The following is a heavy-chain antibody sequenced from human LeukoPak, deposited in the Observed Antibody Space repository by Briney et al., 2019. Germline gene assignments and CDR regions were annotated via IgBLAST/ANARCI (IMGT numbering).Heavy chain of an antibody. J-gene: IGHJ4*02. Sequence: ASVKVSCKASGYTFTGYYMHWVRQAPGQGLEWMGWINPNSGGTNYAQKFQGRVTMTRDTSISTAYMELSRLRSDDTAVYYCARDPSQGPGYYDILTGYYSGVSPTGDFDYWGQGTLVTVSS. CDR3: ARDPSQGPGYYDILTGYYSGVSPTGDFDY. V-gene: IGHV1-2*02. CDR2: INPNSGGT. D-gene: IGHD3-9*01. CDR1: GYTFTGYY.